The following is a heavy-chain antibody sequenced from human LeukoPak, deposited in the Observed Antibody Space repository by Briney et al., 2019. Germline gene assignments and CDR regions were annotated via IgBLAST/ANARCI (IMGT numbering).Heavy chain of an antibody. V-gene: IGHV3-11*01. J-gene: IGHJ5*02. Sequence: GGSLRLSCAASGFTFSDYYMSWIRQAPGKGLEWVSYISSSGSAIYYADSVKGRFTISRDNAKNSLYLQMNSLRAVDTAVYYCARDRGGSYAGWFDPWGQGTLVTVSS. CDR1: GFTFSDYY. D-gene: IGHD1-26*01. CDR2: ISSSGSAI. CDR3: ARDRGGSYAGWFDP.